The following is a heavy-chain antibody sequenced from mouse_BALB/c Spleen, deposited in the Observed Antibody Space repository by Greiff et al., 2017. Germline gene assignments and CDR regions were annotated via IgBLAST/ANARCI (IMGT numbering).Heavy chain of an antibody. J-gene: IGHJ2*01. V-gene: IGHV5-17*02. CDR3: ARSGYGNYFDY. CDR2: ISSGSSTI. Sequence: EVKVVESGGGLVQPGGSRKLSCAASGFTFSSFGMHWVRQAPEKGLEWVAYISSGSSTIYYADTVKGRFTISRDNPKSTLFLQMTSLRSEDTAMYYCARSGYGNYFDYWGQGTTLTVSA. CDR1: GFTFSSFG. D-gene: IGHD2-10*02.